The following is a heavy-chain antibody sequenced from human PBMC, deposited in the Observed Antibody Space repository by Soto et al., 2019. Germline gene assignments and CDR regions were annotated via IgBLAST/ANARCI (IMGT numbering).Heavy chain of an antibody. Sequence: GESLKISCQGSGYRFTSYWIGWVRQMPGKGLEWMGIIYPGDSDTRYSPSFQGQVTISADKSISTAYLQWSSLKASDTAMYYCAQSGYYDSSGPLDTFDIWGQGTMVTVSS. D-gene: IGHD3-22*01. CDR2: IYPGDSDT. CDR3: AQSGYYDSSGPLDTFDI. J-gene: IGHJ3*02. V-gene: IGHV5-51*01. CDR1: GYRFTSYW.